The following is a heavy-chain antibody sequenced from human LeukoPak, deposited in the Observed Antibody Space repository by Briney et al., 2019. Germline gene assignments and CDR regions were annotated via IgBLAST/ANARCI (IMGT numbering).Heavy chain of an antibody. CDR1: GGSLSGSY. V-gene: IGHV4-34*01. J-gene: IGHJ3*02. Sequence: SETLSLTCAVYGGSLSGSYWSWIRQPPGKGLEWIGEINHSGSANYNPSLKSRVTLSIDKSKNQFSLNLNSVTAADTAVYYCARVRGLPDIWGQGTMVTVSS. CDR3: ARVRGLPDI. CDR2: INHSGSA.